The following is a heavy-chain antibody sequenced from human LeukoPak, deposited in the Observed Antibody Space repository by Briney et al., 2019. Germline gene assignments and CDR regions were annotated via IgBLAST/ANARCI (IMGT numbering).Heavy chain of an antibody. Sequence: SVKVSCKASGGTFSGYAISWVRQAPGQGLEWMGRIIPIFGTANYAQKLQGRVAITTDESTSTAYMELSSLRSEDTAVYYCARDPVNYYDSSGYYVDYWGQGTLVTVSS. V-gene: IGHV1-69*05. D-gene: IGHD3-22*01. CDR1: GGTFSGYA. CDR3: ARDPVNYYDSSGYYVDY. CDR2: IIPIFGTA. J-gene: IGHJ4*02.